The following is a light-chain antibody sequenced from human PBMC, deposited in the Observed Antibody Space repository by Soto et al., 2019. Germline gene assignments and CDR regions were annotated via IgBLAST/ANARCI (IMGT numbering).Light chain of an antibody. V-gene: IGKV3-15*01. J-gene: IGKJ4*01. CDR1: QPVNTN. CDR2: GAS. CDR3: QQRSDWPLT. Sequence: KVITQSPATLSVSTGDRATLSCRSSQPVNTNLAWYQHKPGQAPRLLIYGASTRATGISARFSGGGSGTEFTLTISSLGPEDFAVYYCQQRSDWPLTFGGGTKVDIK.